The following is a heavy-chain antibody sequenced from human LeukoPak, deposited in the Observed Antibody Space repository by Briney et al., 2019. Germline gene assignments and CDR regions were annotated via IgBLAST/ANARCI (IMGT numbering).Heavy chain of an antibody. D-gene: IGHD2-2*01. Sequence: GGSLRLSYAASGFTFSSYWMSWVRQAPGKGLEGVANIKQDGSEKYYVDSVKVRFTISRDNAKNSLYLQMNSLRAEDTAVYYCARDPVSLGVVVPAAPLDYWGQGTLVTVSS. J-gene: IGHJ4*02. CDR2: IKQDGSEK. V-gene: IGHV3-7*01. CDR3: ARDPVSLGVVVPAAPLDY. CDR1: GFTFSSYW.